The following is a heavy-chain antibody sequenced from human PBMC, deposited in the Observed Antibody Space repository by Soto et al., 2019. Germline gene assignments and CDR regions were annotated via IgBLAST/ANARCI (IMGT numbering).Heavy chain of an antibody. CDR2: ISAYNGNT. CDR1: GYTFTNYG. Sequence: ASVQVSCKASGYTFTNYGISWVRQAPGQGLEWMGWISAYNGNTNYAQKLQGRVTMTTDTSTSTAYMELRSLRSDDTAVYYCAREDLYYYYGMDVWGQGTTVTVSS. CDR3: AREDLYYYYGMDV. V-gene: IGHV1-18*01. J-gene: IGHJ6*02.